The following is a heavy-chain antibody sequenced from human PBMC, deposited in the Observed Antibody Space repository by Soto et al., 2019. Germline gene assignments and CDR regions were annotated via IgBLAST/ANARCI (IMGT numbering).Heavy chain of an antibody. CDR3: ARGGGYNWNYARFDAFDI. J-gene: IGHJ3*02. D-gene: IGHD1-7*01. Sequence: ASVKVSCKASGYTFTSYAMHWVRQAPGQRLEWMGWINAGNGNTKYSQKFQGRVTITRDTSASTAYMELSSLRSEDTAVYYCARGGGYNWNYARFDAFDIWGQGTMVTVSS. CDR2: INAGNGNT. CDR1: GYTFTSYA. V-gene: IGHV1-3*01.